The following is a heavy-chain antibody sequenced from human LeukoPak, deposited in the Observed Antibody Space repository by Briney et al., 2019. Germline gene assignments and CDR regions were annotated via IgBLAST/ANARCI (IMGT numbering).Heavy chain of an antibody. D-gene: IGHD1-26*01. CDR2: TYYRSKWYN. CDR3: ARELIHRGGSYPDY. CDR1: GDSVSINSAA. V-gene: IGHV6-1*01. J-gene: IGHJ4*02. Sequence: SPTLSLTFAISGDSVSINSAAGTWIRQSPSRGLQWLGRTYYRSKWYNDYAVSVKSRITINPDTSKNQFSLQLNSVTPEDTAVYFCARELIHRGGSYPDYWGQGTLVTVSS.